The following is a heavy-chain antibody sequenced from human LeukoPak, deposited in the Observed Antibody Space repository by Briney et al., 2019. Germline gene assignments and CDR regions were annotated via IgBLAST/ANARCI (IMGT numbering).Heavy chain of an antibody. V-gene: IGHV3-23*01. CDR2: ISGSGGST. J-gene: IGHJ4*02. CDR3: AKVKRITMIVVVISSSGYLDY. Sequence: GASLRLSCAASGFTFSSDAMSWVRQAPGEGLEWVSAISGSGGSTYYADSVKGRFTISRDNSKNTLYLQMNSLRAEDTAVYYCAKVKRITMIVVVISSSGYLDYWGQGTLVTVSS. D-gene: IGHD3-22*01. CDR1: GFTFSSDA.